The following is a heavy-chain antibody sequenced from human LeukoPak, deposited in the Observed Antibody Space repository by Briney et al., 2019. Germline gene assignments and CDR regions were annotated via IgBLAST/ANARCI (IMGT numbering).Heavy chain of an antibody. CDR3: ARIYGADSSGYRFDY. CDR1: GFTVSSNY. D-gene: IGHD3-22*01. Sequence: GGSLRLSCAASGFTVSSNYMSWVRQAPGKGLEWVSVIYSGGSTYYADSVKGRFTISRDNSKNTLYLQMNSLRAEDTAVYYCARIYGADSSGYRFDYWGQGTLVTVSS. CDR2: IYSGGST. J-gene: IGHJ4*02. V-gene: IGHV3-53*01.